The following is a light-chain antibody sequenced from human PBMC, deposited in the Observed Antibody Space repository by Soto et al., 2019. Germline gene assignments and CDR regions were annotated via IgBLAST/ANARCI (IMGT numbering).Light chain of an antibody. J-gene: IGLJ2*01. Sequence: QSALTQPPSASGSPGQSVTISCTGSSSDVGGYEYVSWYQQHPGKAPKLIIYEVIKRPPGVPDRFSGSKSGNTASLTVSGLQAEDEADYYCSSYAGSNNLHVLFGGGTKVTVL. CDR2: EVI. V-gene: IGLV2-8*01. CDR3: SSYAGSNNLHVL. CDR1: SSDVGGYEY.